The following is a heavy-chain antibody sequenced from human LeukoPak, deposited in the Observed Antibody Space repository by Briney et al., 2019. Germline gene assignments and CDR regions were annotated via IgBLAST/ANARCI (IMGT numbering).Heavy chain of an antibody. CDR2: IYYSGST. V-gene: IGHV4-59*01. CDR3: ARQYCSGGSCYWYFDL. CDR1: GGSISSYY. J-gene: IGHJ2*01. D-gene: IGHD2-15*01. Sequence: SETLSLTCTVSGGSISSYYWSWIRQPPEKGLEWIGYIYYSGSTNYNPSPKSRVTISVDTSKNQFSLKLSSVTAADTAVYYCARQYCSGGSCYWYFDLWGRGTLVTVSS.